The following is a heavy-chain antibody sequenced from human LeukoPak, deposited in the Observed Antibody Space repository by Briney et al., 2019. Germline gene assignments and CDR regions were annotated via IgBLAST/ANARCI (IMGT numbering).Heavy chain of an antibody. D-gene: IGHD3-22*01. Sequence: GESLKISCKGSGYSFTSYWIGWVRQMPGKGLEWMGIIYPGDSDTRYSPSFQGQVTISADKSISTAYLQWSSLKASDTAMYYCARWSYYDSSGYYTAHYYYYYYMDVWGKGTTVTVSS. J-gene: IGHJ6*03. CDR3: ARWSYYDSSGYYTAHYYYYYYMDV. CDR1: GYSFTSYW. CDR2: IYPGDSDT. V-gene: IGHV5-51*01.